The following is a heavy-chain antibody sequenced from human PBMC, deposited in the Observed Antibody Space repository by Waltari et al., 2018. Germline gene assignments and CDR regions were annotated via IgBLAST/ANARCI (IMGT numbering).Heavy chain of an antibody. CDR1: GGSISSSSYY. J-gene: IGHJ6*02. CDR2: IYYSGST. Sequence: QLQLQESGPGLMKPSETLSLTCTVSGGSISSSSYYWGWIRQPPGKGLEWIGSIYYSGSTYYNPSLKSRVTISVDTSKNQFSLKLSSVTAADTAVYYCARQRSSSSVYYYYYYGMDVWGQGTTVTVSS. V-gene: IGHV4-39*01. D-gene: IGHD6-6*01. CDR3: ARQRSSSSVYYYYYYGMDV.